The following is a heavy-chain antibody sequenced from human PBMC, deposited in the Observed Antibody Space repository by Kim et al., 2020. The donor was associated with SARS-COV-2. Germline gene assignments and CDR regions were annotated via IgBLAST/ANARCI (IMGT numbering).Heavy chain of an antibody. CDR2: LYYTGTT. Sequence: SETLSLTCTISGGSISSGGYYYNWIRQHPGKGLEWIGFLYYTGTTYYNPSLKSRVAISVDTSDNQFSLKLTSVTAADTAVYYCARSGDYGGLWWYFDLWG. CDR3: ARSGDYGGLWWYFDL. CDR1: GGSISSGGYY. J-gene: IGHJ2*01. V-gene: IGHV4-31*03. D-gene: IGHD4-17*01.